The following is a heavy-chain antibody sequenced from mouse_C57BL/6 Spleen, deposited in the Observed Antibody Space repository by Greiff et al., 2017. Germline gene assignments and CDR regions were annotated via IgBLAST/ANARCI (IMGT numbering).Heavy chain of an antibody. CDR1: GYTFTSYW. J-gene: IGHJ1*03. CDR2: IHPNSGST. CDR3: ARSPDCYYGYFDV. Sequence: QVQLQQPGAELVKPGASVKLSCKASGYTFTSYWMHWVKQRPGQGLEWIGMIHPNSGSTNYNEKFKSKATLTVDKSSSTAYMQLSSLTSEDSAVYYCARSPDCYYGYFDVWGTGTTVTVSS. V-gene: IGHV1-64*01.